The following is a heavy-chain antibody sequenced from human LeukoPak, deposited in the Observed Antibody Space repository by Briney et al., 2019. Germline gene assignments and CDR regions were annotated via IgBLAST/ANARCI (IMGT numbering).Heavy chain of an antibody. D-gene: IGHD1-1*01. Sequence: PSETLSLTCAVSGYSISSGYYWGWIRQPPGKGLEWIGNIYHSGSTYYSLSLKSRVTISVDTSKNQFSLQLSSVTAADTAVYYCARHKPSTGEIDYWGQGTLVIVSS. V-gene: IGHV4-38-2*01. CDR3: ARHKPSTGEIDY. CDR2: IYHSGST. J-gene: IGHJ4*02. CDR1: GYSISSGYY.